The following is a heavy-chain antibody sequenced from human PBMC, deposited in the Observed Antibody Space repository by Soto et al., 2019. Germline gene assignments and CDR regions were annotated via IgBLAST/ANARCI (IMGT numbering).Heavy chain of an antibody. D-gene: IGHD3-10*01. CDR2: IIPFSGTV. Sequence: QVQVVQTGAEVKKPGSSVKVSCKTSGGSFMSQAISWVRQAPGQGPEWMGGIIPFSGTVTYTQRFQGRLTLTADEPTKTAYMELSSLRSEDTAVYYCARGSYDSYAGFFGMDVWGQGTKVIVS. J-gene: IGHJ6*02. CDR1: GGSFMSQA. CDR3: ARGSYDSYAGFFGMDV. V-gene: IGHV1-69*01.